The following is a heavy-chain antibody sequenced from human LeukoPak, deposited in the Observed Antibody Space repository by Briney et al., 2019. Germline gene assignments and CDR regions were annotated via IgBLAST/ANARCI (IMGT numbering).Heavy chain of an antibody. V-gene: IGHV5-51*01. CDR3: ARHIVVVVAASAFDI. Sequence: GESLKISCKGSGYSFTSYWIGWVRQMPGNGLEWMGIIYPGDSDTRYSPSFQGQVTISADKSISTAYLQWSSLKASDTAMYYCARHIVVVVAASAFDIWGQGTMVTVSS. J-gene: IGHJ3*02. CDR1: GYSFTSYW. D-gene: IGHD2-15*01. CDR2: IYPGDSDT.